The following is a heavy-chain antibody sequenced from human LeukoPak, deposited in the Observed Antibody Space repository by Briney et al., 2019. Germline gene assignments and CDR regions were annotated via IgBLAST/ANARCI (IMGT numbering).Heavy chain of an antibody. Sequence: GGSLRLSCAASGFTFSSYAMSWVRQAPGKGLEWVSAISGSGGSTYYADSVKGRFAISRDNSKNTLYLQMNSLRAEDTAVYYCAKGDLFVPDYFGYWGQGTLVTVSS. J-gene: IGHJ4*02. CDR2: ISGSGGST. CDR3: AKGDLFVPDYFGY. V-gene: IGHV3-23*01. CDR1: GFTFSSYA. D-gene: IGHD3-10*02.